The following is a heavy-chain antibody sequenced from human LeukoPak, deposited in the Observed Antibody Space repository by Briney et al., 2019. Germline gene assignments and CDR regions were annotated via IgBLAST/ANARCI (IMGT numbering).Heavy chain of an antibody. CDR1: GASMSYEY. J-gene: IGHJ2*01. CDR2: IYYSGTT. V-gene: IGHV4-59*01. Sequence: SETLSLTCSVSGASMSYEYWSWLRQPPGKGLEWIGYIYYSGTTNYNPSLKSRITISVDTSKKQFSLKPSSVTAADTAVYYCARDQVERYSSGWNWYFDLWGRGTLVTVSS. CDR3: ARDQVERYSSGWNWYFDL. D-gene: IGHD6-19*01.